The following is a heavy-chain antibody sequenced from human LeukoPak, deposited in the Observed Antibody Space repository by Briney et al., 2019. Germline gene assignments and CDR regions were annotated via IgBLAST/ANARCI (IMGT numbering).Heavy chain of an antibody. CDR3: AREGGQLWFFDYYYGMDV. Sequence: ETLSLTCTVSGGSISSYYWSWIRQPPGKGLEWIGEINHSGSTNYNPSLKSRVTISVDTSKNQFSLKLSSVTAADTAVYYCAREGGQLWFFDYYYGMDVWGQGTTVTVSS. D-gene: IGHD5-18*01. V-gene: IGHV4-34*01. CDR1: GGSISSYY. CDR2: INHSGST. J-gene: IGHJ6*02.